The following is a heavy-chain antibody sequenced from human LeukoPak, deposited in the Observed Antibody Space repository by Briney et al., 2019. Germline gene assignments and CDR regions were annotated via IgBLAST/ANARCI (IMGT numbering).Heavy chain of an antibody. V-gene: IGHV3-23*01. J-gene: IGHJ4*02. CDR2: ISGSGGST. CDR1: GFTVNSNY. CDR3: AKALPPVGATKGY. Sequence: PGGSLRLSCAASGFTVNSNYMSWVRQAPGKGLEWVSAISGSGGSTYYADSVKGRFTISRDNSKNTLYLQMNSLRAEDTAVYYCAKALPPVGATKGYWGQGTLVTVSS. D-gene: IGHD1-26*01.